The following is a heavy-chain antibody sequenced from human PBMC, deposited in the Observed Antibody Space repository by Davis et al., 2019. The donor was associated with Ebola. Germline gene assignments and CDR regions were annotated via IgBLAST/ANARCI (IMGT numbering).Heavy chain of an antibody. CDR1: GFTFSSYG. CDR2: ISYDGSNK. V-gene: IGHV3-30*19. CDR3: ARDRPGYYYDSSGYYGLGAFDI. D-gene: IGHD3-22*01. Sequence: PGGSLRLSCAASGFTFSSYGMHWVRQAPGKGLEWVAVISYDGSNKYYADSVKGRFTISRDNSKNTLYLQMNSLRVEDTAVYYCARDRPGYYYDSSGYYGLGAFDIWGQGTMVTVSS. J-gene: IGHJ3*02.